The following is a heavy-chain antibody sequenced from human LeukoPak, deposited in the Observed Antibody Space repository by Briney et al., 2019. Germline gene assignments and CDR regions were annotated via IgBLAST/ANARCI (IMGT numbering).Heavy chain of an antibody. V-gene: IGHV4-34*01. CDR1: GGSFSGYY. Sequence: PSETLSLTCAVYGGSFSGYYWSWIRQPPGKGLEWIGEINHSGSTIYNPSLKSRVTISVDTSKNQFSLKLSSVTAADTAVYYCARGDSVVVITTGAFDIWGQGTMVTVSS. CDR3: ARGDSVVVITTGAFDI. D-gene: IGHD3-22*01. J-gene: IGHJ3*02. CDR2: INHSGST.